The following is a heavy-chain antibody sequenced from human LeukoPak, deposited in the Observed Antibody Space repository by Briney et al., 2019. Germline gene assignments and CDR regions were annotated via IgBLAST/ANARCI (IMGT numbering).Heavy chain of an antibody. J-gene: IGHJ6*03. CDR1: GGSITSSSYY. CDR3: ACHGLDYYYYMDV. V-gene: IGHV4-39*01. CDR2: IYYTGST. Sequence: NPSETLSLTCTVSGGSITSSSYYWGWIRQAPGKGPEWIGSIYYTGSTNYNPSLKSRVTISLDTSKNQFSLKLTSVTAADTAVYYCACHGLDYYYYMDVWGKGTTVTVSS.